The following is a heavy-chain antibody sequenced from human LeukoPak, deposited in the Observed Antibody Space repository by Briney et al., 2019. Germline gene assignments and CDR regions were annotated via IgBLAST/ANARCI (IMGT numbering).Heavy chain of an antibody. Sequence: GGSLRLSCAASGFTFSSYWMHWVRQAPGKGPVWVSRIISDGRSTSYADSVKGGFTISRDKAKNTLYLQMNSLRAEDTAVYYCARPRNDIWSGFHYYYGMDVWGQGTTVTVSS. CDR3: ARPRNDIWSGFHYYYGMDV. CDR1: GFTFSSYW. D-gene: IGHD3-3*01. V-gene: IGHV3-74*01. J-gene: IGHJ6*02. CDR2: IISDGRST.